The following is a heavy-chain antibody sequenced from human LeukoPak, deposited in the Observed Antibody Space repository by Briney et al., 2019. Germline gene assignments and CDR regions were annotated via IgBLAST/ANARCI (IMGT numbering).Heavy chain of an antibody. V-gene: IGHV1-2*02. J-gene: IGHJ4*02. Sequence: GSVKVSCKASGYTFTGYYMHWVRQAPGQGLEWMGWINPNSGGTNYAQKFQGRVTVTRDTSISTAYMELSRLTSDDTAVYYCARLNSGYEHFDYWGEGTLVAVS. D-gene: IGHD5-12*01. CDR3: ARLNSGYEHFDY. CDR1: GYTFTGYY. CDR2: INPNSGGT.